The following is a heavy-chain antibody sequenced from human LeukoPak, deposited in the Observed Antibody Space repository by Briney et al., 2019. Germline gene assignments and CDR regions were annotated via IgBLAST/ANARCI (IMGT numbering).Heavy chain of an antibody. D-gene: IGHD2-2*01. V-gene: IGHV1-3*01. CDR1: GYTFTSYA. Sequence: ASVNVSCKASGYTFTSYAMHWVRQAPGQRLDWMGWINAGNGNTKYSQKFQGRVTITRDTSASTAYMELSSLRSEDTAVYYCARAAVVPAAGYYYYYYGMDVWGKGTTVTVSS. CDR2: INAGNGNT. CDR3: ARAAVVPAAGYYYYYYGMDV. J-gene: IGHJ6*04.